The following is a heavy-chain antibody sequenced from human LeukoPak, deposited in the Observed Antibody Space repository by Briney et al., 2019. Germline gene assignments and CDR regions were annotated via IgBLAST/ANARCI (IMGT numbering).Heavy chain of an antibody. J-gene: IGHJ4*02. Sequence: PGGSLRLSCAASGFTFSSYNMKWVRQAPGKGLEWVSSISTSSSYIYYADSVKGRFTISRDNAKNSLYLQMNSLRADDTAVYYCARDRDWNSGFDYWGQGTLVTVSS. V-gene: IGHV3-21*01. CDR3: ARDRDWNSGFDY. CDR2: ISTSSSYI. CDR1: GFTFSSYN. D-gene: IGHD1-7*01.